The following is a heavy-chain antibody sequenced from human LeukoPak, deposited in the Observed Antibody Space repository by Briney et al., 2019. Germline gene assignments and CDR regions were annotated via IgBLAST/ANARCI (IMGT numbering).Heavy chain of an antibody. CDR1: GYTFASYW. J-gene: IGHJ4*02. CDR2: IYPGDSDT. Sequence: GESLKISCKGSGYTFASYWIGWVRQMPGKGLEWMGIIYPGDSDTRYSPSFQGQVTISADKSISTAYLQWSSLKASDTAMYYCARGGYQLLPYFDYWGQGTLVTVSS. CDR3: ARGGYQLLPYFDY. V-gene: IGHV5-51*01. D-gene: IGHD2-2*01.